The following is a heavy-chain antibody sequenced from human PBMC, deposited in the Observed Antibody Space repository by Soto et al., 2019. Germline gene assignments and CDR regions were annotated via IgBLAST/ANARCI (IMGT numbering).Heavy chain of an antibody. CDR1: GFTFSSYA. CDR3: AKRLNYYDSSGYYYGDYYYGMDV. Sequence: EVQLLESGGGLVQPGGSLRLSCAASGFTFSSYAMSWVRQAPGKGLEWVSAISGSGGSTDYADSVKGRFTISRDNSKNTLYLQMNSLRAEDTAVYYCAKRLNYYDSSGYYYGDYYYGMDVWGQGTTVTVSS. V-gene: IGHV3-23*01. CDR2: ISGSGGST. D-gene: IGHD3-22*01. J-gene: IGHJ6*02.